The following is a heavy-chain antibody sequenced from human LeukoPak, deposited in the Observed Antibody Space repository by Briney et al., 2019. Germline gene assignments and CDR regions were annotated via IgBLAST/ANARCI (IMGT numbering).Heavy chain of an antibody. D-gene: IGHD6-6*01. CDR3: ARGGDSSSSTRPFDY. V-gene: IGHV1-69*05. CDR2: IIPVFGTT. CDR1: GGTFIHYS. J-gene: IGHJ4*02. Sequence: ASVKVSCKASGGTFIHYSISWVRQAPGQGLEWMEGIIPVFGTTNYAQKFQGRVTITTDESMSTAYMELRSLRSDDTAVYYCARGGDSSSSTRPFDYWGQGTLVTVSS.